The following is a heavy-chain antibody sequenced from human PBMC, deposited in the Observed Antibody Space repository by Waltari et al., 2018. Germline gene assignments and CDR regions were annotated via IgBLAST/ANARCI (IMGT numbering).Heavy chain of an antibody. V-gene: IGHV1-2*06. Sequence: QVQLMQSGAAVKKTGASVKVSCKASGYTFTGYYIHWVRQTPGQGLEWMGRIQANRCGANFAQKFQGRVTMTRDTSTSTVYMELSRLTFDDTAVYYCARDQSMTNYYYGMDVWGQGTTVTVS. CDR2: IQANRCGA. CDR3: ARDQSMTNYYYGMDV. CDR1: GYTFTGYY. J-gene: IGHJ6*02.